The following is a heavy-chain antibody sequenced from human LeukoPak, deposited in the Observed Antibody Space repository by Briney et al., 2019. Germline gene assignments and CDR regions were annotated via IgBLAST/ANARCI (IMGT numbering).Heavy chain of an antibody. V-gene: IGHV3-48*01. J-gene: IGHJ4*02. CDR3: SPGYCSSTSCTRYFDH. D-gene: IGHD2-2*01. Sequence: GGSLRLSCAASGFSFSTYSMNWVRQAPGKGLEWVSYISTGSNNIHYADSVKGRFTISRDNAKNSLYLQMNSLRVEDPAVYYCSPGYCSSTSCTRYFDHWGQGTMVTVSS. CDR2: ISTGSNNI. CDR1: GFSFSTYS.